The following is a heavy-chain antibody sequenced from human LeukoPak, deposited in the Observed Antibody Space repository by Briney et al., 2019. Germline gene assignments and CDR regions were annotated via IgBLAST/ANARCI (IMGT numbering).Heavy chain of an antibody. Sequence: GGSLRLSCAASGFTFSSYAMSWVRQAPGKGLEWVAYIQYDGSNEQYAHSVKGRFRISRDSSKNILYLQMNSLRAEDTAVYYCAKDRCSNGIGCYYYYMDVWGKGTTVTISS. CDR2: IQYDGSNE. J-gene: IGHJ6*03. V-gene: IGHV3-30*02. CDR3: AKDRCSNGIGCYYYYMDV. CDR1: GFTFSSYA. D-gene: IGHD2-8*01.